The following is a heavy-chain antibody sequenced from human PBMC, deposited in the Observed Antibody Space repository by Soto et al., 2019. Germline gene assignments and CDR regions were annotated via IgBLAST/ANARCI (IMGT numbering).Heavy chain of an antibody. Sequence: PSETLSLTCTVSGGSISSYYWSWIRQPPGKGLEWIGYIYYSGSTNYNPSLKSRVTISVDTSKNQFSLKLSSVTAADTAVYYCARHEEMATIYYWGQGTLVTVSS. J-gene: IGHJ4*02. V-gene: IGHV4-59*08. CDR3: ARHEEMATIYY. CDR2: IYYSGST. D-gene: IGHD5-12*01. CDR1: GGSISSYY.